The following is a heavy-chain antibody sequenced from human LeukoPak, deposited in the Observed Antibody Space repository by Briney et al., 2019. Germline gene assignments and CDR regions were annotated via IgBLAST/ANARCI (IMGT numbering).Heavy chain of an antibody. D-gene: IGHD1-1*01. J-gene: IGHJ5*02. Sequence: SETLSLTCTVSGGSISSYYWSWIRQPAGKGLEWIGRIYTSGSTNYSPSLKSRVTMSVDTSKNQFSLKLSSVTAADTAVYYCARDGTGTTREDNWFDPWGQGTLVTVSS. V-gene: IGHV4-4*07. CDR3: ARDGTGTTREDNWFDP. CDR1: GGSISSYY. CDR2: IYTSGST.